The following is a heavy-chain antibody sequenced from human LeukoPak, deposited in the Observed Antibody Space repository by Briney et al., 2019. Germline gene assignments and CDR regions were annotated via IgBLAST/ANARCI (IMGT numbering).Heavy chain of an antibody. J-gene: IGHJ6*02. V-gene: IGHV4-34*01. D-gene: IGHD3-22*01. CDR3: ARLVVITDYYYYYGMDV. CDR1: GGSFSGYY. CDR2: INHSGST. Sequence: SETLSLTCAVYGGSFSGYYWSWIRQPPGKGLEWIGEINHSGSTNYNPSLKSRVTILVDTSKNQFSLKLSSVTAADTAVYYCARLVVITDYYYYYGMDVWGQGTTVTVSS.